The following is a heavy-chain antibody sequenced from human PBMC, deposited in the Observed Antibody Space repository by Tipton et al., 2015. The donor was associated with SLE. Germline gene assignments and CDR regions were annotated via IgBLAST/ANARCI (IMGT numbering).Heavy chain of an antibody. CDR3: ARSQGAFGY. Sequence: LRLSCTVSGGSISSSSYYWGWIRQPPGKGLEWIGSIYYSGSTYYNPSLKSRVTISVDTSKNQFSLKLSSVTAADTAVYYCARSQGAFGYWGQGTLVTVSS. CDR1: GGSISSSSYY. D-gene: IGHD1-26*01. J-gene: IGHJ4*02. V-gene: IGHV4-39*07. CDR2: IYYSGST.